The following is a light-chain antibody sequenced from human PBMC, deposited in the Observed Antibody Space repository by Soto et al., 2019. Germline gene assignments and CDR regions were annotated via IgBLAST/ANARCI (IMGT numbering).Light chain of an antibody. Sequence: QSVLTQPPSASGSPGQSVTISCTGTSSDVGGYNYVSWYQQHPGKAPKLMISDVSKRPSGVPDRFSGSKSGNTASLTVSGLQADDEADYYCSSYAGSNNFDVFGTGTKVTVL. CDR3: SSYAGSNNFDV. J-gene: IGLJ1*01. CDR1: SSDVGGYNY. V-gene: IGLV2-8*01. CDR2: DVS.